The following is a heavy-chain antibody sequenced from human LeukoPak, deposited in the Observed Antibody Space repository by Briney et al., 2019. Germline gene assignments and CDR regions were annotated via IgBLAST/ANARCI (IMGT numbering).Heavy chain of an antibody. D-gene: IGHD6-13*01. J-gene: IGHJ5*02. CDR3: ARDKGAAGTPTNWFDP. V-gene: IGHV1-2*02. CDR1: GYTFTGYH. Sequence: ASVKVSCKASGYTFTGYHMHWVRLAPGQGLEWMGWINPNGGGTNYAQKFQGRVTMTRDTSISTAYMELSSLRSDDTAVYYCARDKGAAGTPTNWFDPWGQGTPVTVSS. CDR2: INPNGGGT.